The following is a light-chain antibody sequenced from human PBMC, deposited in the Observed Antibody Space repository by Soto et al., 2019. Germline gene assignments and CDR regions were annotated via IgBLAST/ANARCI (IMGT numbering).Light chain of an antibody. J-gene: IGKJ2*01. CDR1: QSVSSH. Sequence: EIVMTQSPATLSVSPGEGATLSCRASQSVSSHLAWYQQRPGQAPTLLIYGASIRATGIPDKFSGSGSGTDFTLTISSLQSEDFAVYYCQQYYDWSYTFGQWTKLEIK. CDR3: QQYYDWSYT. V-gene: IGKV3-15*01. CDR2: GAS.